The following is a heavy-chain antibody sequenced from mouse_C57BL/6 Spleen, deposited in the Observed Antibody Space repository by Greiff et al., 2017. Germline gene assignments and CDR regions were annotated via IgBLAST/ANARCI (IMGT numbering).Heavy chain of an antibody. CDR1: GYTFTSYW. CDR3: ARRGITTVGLDY. Sequence: QVQLQQPGAELVKPGASVKMSCKASGYTFTSYWITWVKQRPGQGLEWIGDIYPGSGSTNYNEKFKSKATLTVDTSSSTAYMQLSSLTSEDSAVYYCARRGITTVGLDYWGQGTTLTVSS. J-gene: IGHJ2*01. CDR2: IYPGSGST. V-gene: IGHV1-55*01. D-gene: IGHD1-1*01.